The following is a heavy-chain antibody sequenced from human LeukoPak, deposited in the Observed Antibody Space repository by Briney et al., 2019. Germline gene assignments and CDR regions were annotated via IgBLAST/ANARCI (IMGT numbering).Heavy chain of an antibody. CDR1: GYTFTSYY. J-gene: IGHJ4*02. D-gene: IGHD3-22*01. CDR2: INPSGGST. V-gene: IGHV1-46*01. Sequence: ASVKVSCKASGYTFTSYYMHWVRQAPGQGLEWMGIINPSGGSTSYAQKFQGRVTMTRDTSTSTVYMEVSSLRSEDTAVYYCAGFYDSSGYYRKSFDYWGQGTLVTVSS. CDR3: AGFYDSSGYYRKSFDY.